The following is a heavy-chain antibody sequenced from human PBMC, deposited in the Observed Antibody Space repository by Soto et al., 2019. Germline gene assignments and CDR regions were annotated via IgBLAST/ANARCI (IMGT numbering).Heavy chain of an antibody. J-gene: IGHJ5*02. V-gene: IGHV4-39*01. CDR3: ASAMYNWNPWFDP. Sequence: SETLSLTCSVSGASVSRNNYYWGWIRQPPGKGLEWVGGFYYSGSTYYNPSLKSRVTISAETSKNQFSLKVTSVTAADTAIYYWASAMYNWNPWFDPWGQGTLVTVSS. D-gene: IGHD1-20*01. CDR1: GASVSRNNYY. CDR2: FYYSGST.